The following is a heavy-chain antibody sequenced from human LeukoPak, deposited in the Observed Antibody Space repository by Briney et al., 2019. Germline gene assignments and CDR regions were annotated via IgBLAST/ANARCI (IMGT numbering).Heavy chain of an antibody. CDR3: ARVNGSPDY. J-gene: IGHJ4*02. Sequence: ASVKVSCKASGYTFTGYYMHWVRQAPGQGLEWMGWISPNSGGTNYAQKFQGRVTITRDTSISTAYMELSSLTSEDTAVYYCARVNGSPDYWGQGTLVTVSS. D-gene: IGHD2-15*01. CDR1: GYTFTGYY. CDR2: ISPNSGGT. V-gene: IGHV1-2*02.